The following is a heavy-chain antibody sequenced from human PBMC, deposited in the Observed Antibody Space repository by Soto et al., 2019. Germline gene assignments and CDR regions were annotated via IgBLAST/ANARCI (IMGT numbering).Heavy chain of an antibody. V-gene: IGHV1-2*02. D-gene: IGHD3-3*01. CDR3: ARGGGVGVAGSAAFDM. Sequence: QLHLVQSGAVVKKPGASVTVSCSASGYPVTAYYMHWVRQAPGRGLEWMGGINPATGAAKYTQTSLDRVPRTRDPSRSTVFMELRGLTSEDAAVFYCARGGGVGVAGSAAFDMWGQGTLVTVSS. CDR1: GYPVTAYY. J-gene: IGHJ3*02. CDR2: INPATGAA.